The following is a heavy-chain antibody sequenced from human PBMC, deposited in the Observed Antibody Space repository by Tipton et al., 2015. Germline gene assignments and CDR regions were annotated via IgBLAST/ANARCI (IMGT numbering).Heavy chain of an antibody. D-gene: IGHD5-18*01. CDR1: GGSIYSGDDY. CDR2: IYYTGST. Sequence: TLSLTCTVSGGSIYSGDDYWSWIRQHPGSGLEWVGYIYYTGSTYYNPSLRSRVAMSLDTSKNHFSLKLSSVTAADTAVYYCARDTKPRGLQLWYGMDVWGQGTTVTVSS. J-gene: IGHJ6*02. V-gene: IGHV4-31*03. CDR3: ARDTKPRGLQLWYGMDV.